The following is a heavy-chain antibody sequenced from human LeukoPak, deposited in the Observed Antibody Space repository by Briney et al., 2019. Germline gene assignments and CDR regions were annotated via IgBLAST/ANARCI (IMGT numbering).Heavy chain of an antibody. V-gene: IGHV1-69*05. J-gene: IGHJ4*02. Sequence: SVTVSCKASGGTFSSYAISWVRQAPGQGLEWMGGIIPIFGTANYAQKFQGRVTITTDESTSTAYMELSSLRSEDTAVYYCASSIVVVVAAFQALYYWGQGTLVTVSS. CDR2: IIPIFGTA. D-gene: IGHD2-15*01. CDR1: GGTFSSYA. CDR3: ASSIVVVVAAFQALYY.